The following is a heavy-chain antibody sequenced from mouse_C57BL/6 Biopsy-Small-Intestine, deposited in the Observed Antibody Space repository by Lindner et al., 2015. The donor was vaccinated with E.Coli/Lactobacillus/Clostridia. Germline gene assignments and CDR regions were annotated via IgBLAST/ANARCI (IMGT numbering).Heavy chain of an antibody. J-gene: IGHJ3*01. V-gene: IGHV1-4*01. Sequence: VQLQESGVELARPGASVKMSCKASGYTFTSYTMHWIKQRPGQGLEWIGYINPSSGYTKYNQKFKDKATLTADKSSSTAYMQLSSLTSEDSAVYYCAREGIYYGNSAWFAYWGQGTLVTVSA. D-gene: IGHD2-1*01. CDR3: AREGIYYGNSAWFAY. CDR2: INPSSGYT. CDR1: GYTFTSYT.